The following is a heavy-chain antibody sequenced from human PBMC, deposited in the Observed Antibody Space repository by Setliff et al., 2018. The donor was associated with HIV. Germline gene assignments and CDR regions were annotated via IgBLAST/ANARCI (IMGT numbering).Heavy chain of an antibody. D-gene: IGHD3-10*01. CDR2: ISGSGGST. CDR3: AKTPLALVRGAQPYFDY. V-gene: IGHV3-23*01. J-gene: IGHJ4*01. Sequence: GGSLRLSCAASGFSLRTYAMSWVRQAPGKGLEWVSVISGSGGSTYYADSVKGRFTISRDNSKNTLYLQMNSLRAEDSAVYYCAKTPLALVRGAQPYFDYWGHGTLVTVSS. CDR1: GFSLRTYA.